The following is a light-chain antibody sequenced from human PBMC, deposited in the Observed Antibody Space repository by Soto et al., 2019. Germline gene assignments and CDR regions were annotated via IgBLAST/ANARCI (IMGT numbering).Light chain of an antibody. CDR1: QSITTF. CDR2: AAS. J-gene: IGKJ3*01. Sequence: DIQMTQSPSSLSASVGDRVTITGRAGQSITTFLNWYQQKPGKAPKLLIYAASSLQSVVPSRFSGSGSGTDFTLTISSLQPEDFATYYCQQSYSTPRVTFGPGTKVDIK. V-gene: IGKV1-39*01. CDR3: QQSYSTPRVT.